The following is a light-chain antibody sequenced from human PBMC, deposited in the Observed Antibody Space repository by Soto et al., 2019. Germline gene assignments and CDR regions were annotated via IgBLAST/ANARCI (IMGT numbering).Light chain of an antibody. CDR3: QHYNSYSEA. CDR2: KAS. J-gene: IGKJ1*01. Sequence: DIHMTQSPSSLSASVGDKVTITCRASQTISSWLAWYQQKPGKAPKLLIYKASTLKSGVPSRLRGSGYGTEFTITISSLKPDDFETYYCQHYNSYSEAFGQGTQVDIK. CDR1: QTISSW. V-gene: IGKV1-5*03.